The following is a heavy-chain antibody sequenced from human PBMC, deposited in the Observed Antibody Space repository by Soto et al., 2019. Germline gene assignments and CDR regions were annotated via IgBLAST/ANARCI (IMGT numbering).Heavy chain of an antibody. J-gene: IGHJ6*02. CDR3: ARRQISPPTRGAASARGGMDV. Sequence: QVQLVESGGGVVQPGRSLRLACAASGFTFNNYGMHWVRQASGKGLEWVAVIWNDGNGYYYANSVKGRFTISRDNSKNTVYLQMCSLRAEDTAVYYCARRQISPPTRGAASARGGMDVWGQGTTVTVSS. CDR2: IWNDGNGY. V-gene: IGHV3-33*01. CDR1: GFTFNNYG. D-gene: IGHD6-13*01.